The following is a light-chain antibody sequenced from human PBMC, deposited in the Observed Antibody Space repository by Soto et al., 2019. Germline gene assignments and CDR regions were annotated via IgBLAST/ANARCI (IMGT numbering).Light chain of an antibody. CDR3: QQYNDWTLT. V-gene: IGKV3-15*01. Sequence: EIVITQSPVTLSVSPGERVALSCRASQSVSSNLAWYQQKPGQAPSFPIYGAFTRETGIPARFSGTGSGTEFTLTISSLQSEDFELYYCQQYNDWTLTFGQGTKVDIK. CDR1: QSVSSN. J-gene: IGKJ1*01. CDR2: GAF.